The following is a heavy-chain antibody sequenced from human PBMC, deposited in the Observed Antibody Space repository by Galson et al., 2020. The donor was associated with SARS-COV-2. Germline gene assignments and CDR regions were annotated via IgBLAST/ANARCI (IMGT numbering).Heavy chain of an antibody. V-gene: IGHV3-30*03. CDR3: ARAPYDSGGYTTFYFDY. D-gene: IGHD3-22*01. J-gene: IGHJ4*02. Sequence: GGSLRLSCAASGFTFSNSGMHWVRQAPGKGLEWVALISYHGSNLYYADSVEGRFTISRDNSRNTVFLQMNSLRTEDTAVYYCARAPYDSGGYTTFYFDYWGQGTLVTVSS. CDR1: GFTFSNSG. CDR2: ISYHGSNL.